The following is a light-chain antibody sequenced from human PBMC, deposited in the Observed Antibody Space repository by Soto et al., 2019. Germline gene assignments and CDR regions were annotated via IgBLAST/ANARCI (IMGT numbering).Light chain of an antibody. Sequence: EIVLTQSPGTLSLSPGESTTLSCRASRGISSSYLAWYQQKPGQAPRLLIYAASTRATGIPERFRGSGSATGFTLTISRLEPEGSAVYYFQQYGATPPYTFGQGTKLEIK. CDR2: AAS. V-gene: IGKV3-20*01. CDR1: RGISSSY. J-gene: IGKJ2*01. CDR3: QQYGATPPYT.